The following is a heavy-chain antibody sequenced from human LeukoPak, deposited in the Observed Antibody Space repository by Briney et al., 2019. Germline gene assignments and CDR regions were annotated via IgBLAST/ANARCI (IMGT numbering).Heavy chain of an antibody. CDR2: ISYDGSNK. D-gene: IGHD3-10*01. V-gene: IGHV3-30*04. CDR3: ARVLGLLWFGESFYGMDV. CDR1: GFTFSSYA. Sequence: GGSLRLSCAASGFTFSSYAMHWVRQAPGKGLGWVAVISYDGSNKYYADSVKGRFTISRDNSKNTLYLQMNSLRAEDTAVYYCARVLGLLWFGESFYGMDVWGKGTTVTVSS. J-gene: IGHJ6*04.